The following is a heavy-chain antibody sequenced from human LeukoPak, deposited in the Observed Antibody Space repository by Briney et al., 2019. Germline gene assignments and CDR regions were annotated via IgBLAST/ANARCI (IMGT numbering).Heavy chain of an antibody. CDR3: AKDRDYYDSSGYYRYYYYYYGMDV. Sequence: GGSLRLSCAASGFTFSSYAMRWVRQAPGKGLEWVSAISGSGGSTYYADSVKGRFTISRDNSKNTLYLQMNSLRAEDTAVYYCAKDRDYYDSSGYYRYYYYYYGMDVWGQGTTVTVSS. D-gene: IGHD3-22*01. CDR1: GFTFSSYA. J-gene: IGHJ6*02. CDR2: ISGSGGST. V-gene: IGHV3-23*01.